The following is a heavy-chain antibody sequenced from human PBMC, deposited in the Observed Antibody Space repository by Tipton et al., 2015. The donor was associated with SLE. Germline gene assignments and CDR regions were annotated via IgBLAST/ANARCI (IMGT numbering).Heavy chain of an antibody. D-gene: IGHD3-3*01. V-gene: IGHV4-39*07. CDR2: IYYSGST. CDR3: ARLPLRPPFDY. J-gene: IGHJ4*02. Sequence: LRLSCTVSGGSISSSSYYWGWIRQPPGKGLEWIGSIYYSGSTYYNPSLKSRVTISVDTSKNQFSLKLSSVTAADTAVYYCARLPLRPPFDYWGQGTLVTVSS. CDR1: GGSISSSSYY.